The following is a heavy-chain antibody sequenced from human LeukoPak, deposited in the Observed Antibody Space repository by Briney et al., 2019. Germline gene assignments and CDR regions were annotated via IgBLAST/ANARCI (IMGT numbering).Heavy chain of an antibody. Sequence: KPSETLSLTCAVYGGSFSGYYWSWIRQPPGKGLEWIGEINHSGSTNYNPSLKSRVTISVDTSKNQFSLKLSSVTAADTAVYYCARGPYSSSWYFAAGFDYWGQGTLVTVSS. J-gene: IGHJ4*02. D-gene: IGHD6-13*01. V-gene: IGHV4-34*01. CDR3: ARGPYSSSWYFAAGFDY. CDR1: GGSFSGYY. CDR2: INHSGST.